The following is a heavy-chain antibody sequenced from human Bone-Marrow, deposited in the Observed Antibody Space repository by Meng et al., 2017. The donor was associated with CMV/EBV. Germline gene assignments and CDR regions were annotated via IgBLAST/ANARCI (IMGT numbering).Heavy chain of an antibody. CDR3: AREEFYYDSSGFYYYFDY. V-gene: IGHV3-23*01. D-gene: IGHD3-22*01. CDR1: GFTFSSYA. J-gene: IGHJ4*02. CDR2: ISGSGGST. Sequence: GESLKISCAASGFTFSSYAMSWVRQAPGKGLEWVSAISGSGGSTYYADSVKGRFTISRDNAKNTLFLQMNSLRAEDTAVFYCAREEFYYDSSGFYYYFDYWGQGTRVTVSS.